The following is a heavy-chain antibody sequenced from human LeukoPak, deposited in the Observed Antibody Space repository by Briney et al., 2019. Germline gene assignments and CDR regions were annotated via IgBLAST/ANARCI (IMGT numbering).Heavy chain of an antibody. Sequence: SETLSLTCAVYGGSFSGYYWSWIRQPPGKGLEWIGEINHSGSTNYNPSLKSRVTISVDTSKNQFSLKLSSVTAADTAVYYCARAYCVGDCTVLHIYFDNWGQGTLVTVSS. D-gene: IGHD2-21*02. V-gene: IGHV4-34*01. CDR2: INHSGST. CDR3: ARAYCVGDCTVLHIYFDN. CDR1: GGSFSGYY. J-gene: IGHJ4*02.